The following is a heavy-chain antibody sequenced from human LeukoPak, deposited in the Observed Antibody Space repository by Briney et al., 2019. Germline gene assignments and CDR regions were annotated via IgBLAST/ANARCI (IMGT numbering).Heavy chain of an antibody. D-gene: IGHD3-3*01. CDR2: IYHSGST. V-gene: IGHV4-30-2*01. CDR3: AREIFGVAGGY. J-gene: IGHJ4*02. Sequence: SETLSLTCTVSGGSISSGGYYWSWIRQPPGKGLEWIGYIYHSGSTYYNPSLKSRVTISVDRSKNQFSLKLSSVTAADTAVYYCAREIFGVAGGYWGQGTLVTVSS. CDR1: GGSISSGGYY.